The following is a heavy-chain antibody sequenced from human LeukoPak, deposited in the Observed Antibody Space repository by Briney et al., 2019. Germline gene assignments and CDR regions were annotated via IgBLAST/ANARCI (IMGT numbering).Heavy chain of an antibody. J-gene: IGHJ4*02. D-gene: IGHD2-15*01. CDR2: IMPLFGTA. V-gene: IGHV1-69*06. CDR3: GRGCSGGSCH. Sequence: SVKVSCKASGGTFSRNDISWVRQAPGQGLEWMGGIMPLFGTAKNAQKFQGRVTITADKSTSTAYMELSSLRSEDTAVYYCGRGCSGGSCHWGQGTLVTVSS. CDR1: GGTFSRND.